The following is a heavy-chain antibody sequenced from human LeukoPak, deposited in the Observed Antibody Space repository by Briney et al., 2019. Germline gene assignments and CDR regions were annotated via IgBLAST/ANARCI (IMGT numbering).Heavy chain of an antibody. CDR2: INWSGDST. CDR1: GFTFDDYG. V-gene: IGHV3-20*04. Sequence: GRSLRLSCAASGFTFDDYGMSWVRQAPGKGLEWVSGINWSGDSTGYGDSVKGRFTISRDNAKNSLHLQMNGLRAEDTALYYCARGSGIASAGTLSVWGQGILVTVSS. CDR3: ARGSGIASAGTLSV. D-gene: IGHD6-13*01. J-gene: IGHJ4*02.